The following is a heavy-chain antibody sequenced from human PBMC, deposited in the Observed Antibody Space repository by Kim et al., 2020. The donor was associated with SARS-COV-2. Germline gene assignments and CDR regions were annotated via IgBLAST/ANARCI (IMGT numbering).Heavy chain of an antibody. CDR1: GFTFSSYG. CDR3: ASGYCSGGSCYSYYYGMDV. CDR2: IWYDGSNK. V-gene: IGHV3-33*01. Sequence: GGSLRLSCAASGFTFSSYGMHWVRQAPGKGLEWVAVIWYDGSNKYYADSVKGRFTISRDNSKNTLYLQMNSLRAEDTAVYYCASGYCSGGSCYSYYYGMDVWGQGTTVTVSS. J-gene: IGHJ6*02. D-gene: IGHD2-15*01.